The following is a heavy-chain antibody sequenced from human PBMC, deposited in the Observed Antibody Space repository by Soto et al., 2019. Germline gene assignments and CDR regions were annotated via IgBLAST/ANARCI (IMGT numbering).Heavy chain of an antibody. CDR3: GRIIAATSVDS. CDR2: VHHDGNA. D-gene: IGHD6-6*01. Sequence: PSETLSLTCVVSGFGVRSTYFWGWIRQPPGKGLEWIGSVHHDGNAYYPPSVLGRVTISVDTANNQVSLSLRSVTAEDTATYYCGRIIAATSVDSWGQGILVTVSS. J-gene: IGHJ4*02. V-gene: IGHV4-38-2*01. CDR1: GFGVRSTYF.